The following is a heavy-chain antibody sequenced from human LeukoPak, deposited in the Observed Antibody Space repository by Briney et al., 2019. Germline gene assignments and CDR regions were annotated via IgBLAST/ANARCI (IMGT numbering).Heavy chain of an antibody. V-gene: IGHV4-34*01. Sequence: PSETLSLTCAVYGGSFSGYYWTWIRQPPGKGLEWIGEINHSGSTTYNPSLKSRVTISVDTSENQFSLRLSSVTTADTAVYYCARGTSGYNYGYFDFWGQGTLVTVSS. CDR1: GGSFSGYY. CDR2: INHSGST. J-gene: IGHJ4*02. CDR3: ARGTSGYNYGYFDF. D-gene: IGHD5-18*01.